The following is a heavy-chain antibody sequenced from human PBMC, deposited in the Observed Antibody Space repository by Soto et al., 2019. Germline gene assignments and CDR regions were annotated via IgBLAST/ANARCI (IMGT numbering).Heavy chain of an antibody. D-gene: IGHD1-26*01. CDR3: ARDNARPQLGGSYYSILDV. J-gene: IGHJ6*02. V-gene: IGHV1-69*12. CDR2: IMPIFRTP. Sequence: QVQLEQSGAEVKKPGSSVKVSCKASGGTFRNSAISRVRQAPGQGLEWMGRIMPIFRTPDSAQKFHGRVTITADESTSTACMELSGLRSDDTAVYFCARDNARPQLGGSYYSILDVWGHGTTVTVSS. CDR1: GGTFRNSA.